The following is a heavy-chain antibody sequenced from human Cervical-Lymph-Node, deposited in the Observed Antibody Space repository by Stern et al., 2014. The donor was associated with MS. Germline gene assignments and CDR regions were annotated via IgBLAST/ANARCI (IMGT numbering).Heavy chain of an antibody. CDR1: GFPFSSYA. CDR3: AKEDGYSYDSAYFDL. D-gene: IGHD5-18*01. J-gene: IGHJ2*01. CDR2: ISGSGGST. Sequence: EVHLVESGGGLVQPGGSLRLSCAASGFPFSSYAMSWVRHAQGQGMEWVSGISGSGGSTYYSDSVKGRFTISRDNSKNALYLEMNSLRAEDTAVYYCAKEDGYSYDSAYFDLWGRGTLVTVSS. V-gene: IGHV3-23*04.